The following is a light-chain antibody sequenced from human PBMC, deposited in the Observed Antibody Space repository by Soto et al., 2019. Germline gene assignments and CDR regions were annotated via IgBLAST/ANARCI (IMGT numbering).Light chain of an antibody. J-gene: IGKJ5*01. Sequence: EIVLTQSPATLSLSPGDRATLSCXASQSVSSYLAWYQQKPGQAPKFLXYGVSSRATGIPDRFSGSGSGTDFTLTISRLEPEDFAVYHCQQYGSSPLITFGQGTRLEIK. CDR3: QQYGSSPLIT. CDR2: GVS. CDR1: QSVSSY. V-gene: IGKV3-20*01.